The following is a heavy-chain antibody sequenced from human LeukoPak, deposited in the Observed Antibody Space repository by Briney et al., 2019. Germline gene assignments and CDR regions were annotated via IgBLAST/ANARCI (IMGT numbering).Heavy chain of an antibody. CDR2: VNRDGSET. J-gene: IGHJ6*02. CDR3: ARNNGMDV. V-gene: IGHV3-7*03. Sequence: GGSLRLSCAASGFTLSNHWMTWVRQVPGKGPEWVANVNRDGSETYYLDSVKGRFTISKDNAKNSLYLQMNSLRAEDTALYHCARNNGMDVWGQGTTVIVSS. CDR1: GFTLSNHW.